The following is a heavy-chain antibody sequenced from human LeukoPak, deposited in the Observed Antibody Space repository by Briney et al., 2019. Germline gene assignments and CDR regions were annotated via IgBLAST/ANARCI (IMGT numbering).Heavy chain of an antibody. D-gene: IGHD5-12*01. CDR1: GYTFTSYG. J-gene: IGHJ3*02. V-gene: IGHV7-4-1*02. CDR3: ARIYFAYSGYDPIPPDAFDI. Sequence: ASVKVSCKASGYTFTSYGMNWVRQAPGQGLEWMGWINTNTGNPTYAQGFTGRFVFSLDTSVSTTYLQISSLKAEDTAVYYCARIYFAYSGYDPIPPDAFDIWGQGTMVTVSS. CDR2: INTNTGNP.